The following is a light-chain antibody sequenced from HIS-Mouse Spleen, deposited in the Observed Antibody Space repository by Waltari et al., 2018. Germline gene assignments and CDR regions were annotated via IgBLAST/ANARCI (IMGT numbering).Light chain of an antibody. Sequence: SYELTQPPSVSVSPGQTASITCSGDKLGDKYACWYQQKPGQSPVLVIYQDSKRPSGLPERVPGSNSGNTATLTISGTPAMDEADYYCQAWDSSTANVVFGGGTKLTVL. CDR3: QAWDSSTANVV. CDR2: QDS. CDR1: KLGDKY. J-gene: IGLJ2*01. V-gene: IGLV3-1*01.